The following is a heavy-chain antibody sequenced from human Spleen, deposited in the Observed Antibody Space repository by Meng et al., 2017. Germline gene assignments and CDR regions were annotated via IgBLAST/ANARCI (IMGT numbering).Heavy chain of an antibody. CDR2: IYRSGST. CDR1: GGSISSDNW. D-gene: IGHD6-13*01. V-gene: IGHV4-4*02. J-gene: IGHJ4*02. Sequence: SETLSLTCAVSGGSISSDNWWSWVRQSPGKGLEWIGEIYRSGSTRYNPSLKSRITISVDTSKNQFSLKLSSMTAADTAVYYCATDTTAAGGTMDYWGQGTLVTVSS. CDR3: ATDTTAAGGTMDY.